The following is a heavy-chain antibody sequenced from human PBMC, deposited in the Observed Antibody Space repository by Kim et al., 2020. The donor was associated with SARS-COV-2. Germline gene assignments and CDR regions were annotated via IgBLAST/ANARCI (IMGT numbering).Heavy chain of an antibody. CDR1: GDSMSTSSHY. J-gene: IGHJ4*02. D-gene: IGHD3-10*01. CDR2: VYFSGST. Sequence: SETLSLTCTVSGDSMSTSSHYWGWIRQPPGKGLEWIGSVYFSGSTYYNASLKSRITISVDTSKNQVSLKLTSLTATDTAFYYCARHGMKWFGDWGTFDYWGRGTLVTVAS. V-gene: IGHV4-39*01. CDR3: ARHGMKWFGDWGTFDY.